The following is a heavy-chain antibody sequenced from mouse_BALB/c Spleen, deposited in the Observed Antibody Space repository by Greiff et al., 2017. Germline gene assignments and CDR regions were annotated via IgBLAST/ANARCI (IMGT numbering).Heavy chain of an antibody. CDR3: ASNWVSYYFDY. Sequence: QVQLQQSGAELVRPGSSVKISCKASGYAFSSYWMNWVKQRPGQGLEWIGQIYPGDGDTNYNGKFKGKATLTADKSSSTAYMQLSSLTSEDSAVYFCASNWVSYYFDYWGQGTTLTVSS. V-gene: IGHV1-80*01. J-gene: IGHJ2*01. CDR2: IYPGDGDT. D-gene: IGHD4-1*01. CDR1: GYAFSSYW.